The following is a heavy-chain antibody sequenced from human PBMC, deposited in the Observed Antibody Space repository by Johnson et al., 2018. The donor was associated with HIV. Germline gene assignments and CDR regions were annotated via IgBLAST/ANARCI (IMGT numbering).Heavy chain of an antibody. J-gene: IGHJ3*02. CDR3: ARRYCSGGRCLNPKDAFDI. D-gene: IGHD2-15*01. CDR1: GFTVSSSY. CDR2: LYSGGST. V-gene: IGHV3-66*01. Sequence: VQLVESGGGLVQPGGSLRLSCAASGFTVSSSYMSWVRQAPGKGLEWVSVLYSGGSTYYADSVKGRFTISRDNSKNTVYLQMNSLRADDTAVYYCARRYCSGGRCLNPKDAFDIWGQGTMVTVSS.